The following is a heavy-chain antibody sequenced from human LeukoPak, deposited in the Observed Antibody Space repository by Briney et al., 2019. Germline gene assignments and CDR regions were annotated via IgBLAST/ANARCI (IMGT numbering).Heavy chain of an antibody. CDR2: ISAYNGNT. V-gene: IGHV1-18*01. D-gene: IGHD1-26*01. CDR3: ARAAIVGATPRYFDY. J-gene: IGHJ4*02. CDR1: GYTFTSYG. Sequence: ASVKVSSKASGYTFTSYGISWVRQAPGQGLEWMGWISAYNGNTNYAQKLQGRVTMTTDTSTSTAYMELRSLRSDDTAVYYCARAAIVGATPRYFDYWGQGTLVTVSS.